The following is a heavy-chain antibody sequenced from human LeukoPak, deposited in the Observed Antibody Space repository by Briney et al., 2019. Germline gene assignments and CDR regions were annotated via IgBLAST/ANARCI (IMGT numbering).Heavy chain of an antibody. CDR3: ARGRGGDFWSGYYIYFDY. D-gene: IGHD3-3*01. V-gene: IGHV4-34*01. J-gene: IGHJ4*02. Sequence: SETLSLTCAVHGGSFSGYYWSWIRQPPGKGLEWIGEINHSGSNNYNPSLKSRVTISVDTSKNQFSLKLSSVTAADTAVYYCARGRGGDFWSGYYIYFDYWGQGTLVTVSS. CDR2: INHSGSN. CDR1: GGSFSGYY.